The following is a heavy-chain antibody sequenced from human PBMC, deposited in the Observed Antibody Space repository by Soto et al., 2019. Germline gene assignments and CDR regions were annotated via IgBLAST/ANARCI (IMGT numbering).Heavy chain of an antibody. D-gene: IGHD2-15*01. Sequence: PGGSLRLSCAASGFIFSNYAMSWVRQAPGTGLEWVSGISGSGVSTYYADSVKGRFTISRDNSKNMLYLQMNSLRADDTAVYYCAKDHFIGPAPSYFDYWGQGTLVTVSS. V-gene: IGHV3-23*01. J-gene: IGHJ4*02. CDR2: ISGSGVST. CDR3: AKDHFIGPAPSYFDY. CDR1: GFIFSNYA.